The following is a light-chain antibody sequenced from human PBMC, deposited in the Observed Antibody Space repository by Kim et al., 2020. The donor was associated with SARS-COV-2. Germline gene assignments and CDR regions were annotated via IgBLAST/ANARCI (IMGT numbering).Light chain of an antibody. Sequence: DIQMTQSPSSLSASVGDRVTITCQASQDISNYLNWYQQKPGKAPKLLIYDASNLETGVPSRFSGSGSGTDFTITISSLQPEDIATYYSQQYDNLPYTFGQGTKLEI. CDR1: QDISNY. CDR3: QQYDNLPYT. J-gene: IGKJ2*01. V-gene: IGKV1-33*01. CDR2: DAS.